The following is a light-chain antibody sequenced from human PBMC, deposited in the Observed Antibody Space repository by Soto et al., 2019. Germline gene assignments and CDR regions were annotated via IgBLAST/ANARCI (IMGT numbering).Light chain of an antibody. CDR1: QSISSN. J-gene: IGKJ4*01. Sequence: EIVMTQSPATLSVSPGERATLSCRASQSISSNLAWYQQKPGQDPRLLIYGASTRATGIPARFSGSGSGTEFTLTISSLQSEDFAVDYCQQYNNWPLTVGGGTKVEI. V-gene: IGKV3-15*01. CDR3: QQYNNWPLT. CDR2: GAS.